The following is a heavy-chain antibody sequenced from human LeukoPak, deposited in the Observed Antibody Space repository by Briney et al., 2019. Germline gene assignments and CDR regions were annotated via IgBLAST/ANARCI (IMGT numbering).Heavy chain of an antibody. CDR2: ISGSGGST. CDR3: AKDLYDSSSYIQYYFDC. Sequence: GGSLRLSCAASGFTFSSYAMSWVRQAPGKGLEWVSAISGSGGSTYYADSVKGRFTISRDNSKNTLYLQVNSLRAEDTAVYYCAKDLYDSSSYIQYYFDCWGQGTLVTVSS. V-gene: IGHV3-23*01. J-gene: IGHJ4*02. CDR1: GFTFSSYA. D-gene: IGHD3-22*01.